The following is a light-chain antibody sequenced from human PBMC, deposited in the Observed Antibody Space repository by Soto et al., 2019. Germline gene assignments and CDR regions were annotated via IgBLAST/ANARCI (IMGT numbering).Light chain of an antibody. J-gene: IGLJ3*02. CDR1: TSNIGSNS. V-gene: IGLV1-44*01. Sequence: QSVLTQPPSASGTPGQRVTISCSGTTSNIGSNSVNWFQQLPGTAPRLLIYSNTQRPSGVPDRFSGSKSGTSASLAISGLQSEDEADYYCAAWDDSLNGLWVFGGGTKLTVL. CDR2: SNT. CDR3: AAWDDSLNGLWV.